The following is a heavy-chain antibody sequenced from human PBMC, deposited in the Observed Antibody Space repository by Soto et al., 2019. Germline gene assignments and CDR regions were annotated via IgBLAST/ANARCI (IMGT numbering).Heavy chain of an antibody. V-gene: IGHV1-69*08. CDR1: GGTFSSYT. CDR2: IIPILGIA. Sequence: QVQLVQSGAEVKKPGSSVKVSCKASGGTFSSYTISWVRQAPGQGLEWMGRIIPILGIANYAQKFQGRVTITADKSTSPAYMELSSLRSEDTAVYYCAREVVPAAQYYYYYYMDVWGKGTTVTVSS. CDR3: AREVVPAAQYYYYYYMDV. J-gene: IGHJ6*03. D-gene: IGHD2-2*01.